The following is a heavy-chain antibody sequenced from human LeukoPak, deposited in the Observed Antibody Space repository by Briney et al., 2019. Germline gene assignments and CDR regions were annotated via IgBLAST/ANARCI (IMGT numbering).Heavy chain of an antibody. D-gene: IGHD2-21*02. Sequence: GGSLRLSCAASGFTFSSYAMSWVRQAPGKGLEWVSAISGSGGSTYYADSVKGRFTISRDNAKNSLYLQMNSLRAEDTAVYYCAKVGEVVVTALFDYWGQGTLVTVSS. J-gene: IGHJ4*02. CDR2: ISGSGGST. V-gene: IGHV3-23*01. CDR3: AKVGEVVVTALFDY. CDR1: GFTFSSYA.